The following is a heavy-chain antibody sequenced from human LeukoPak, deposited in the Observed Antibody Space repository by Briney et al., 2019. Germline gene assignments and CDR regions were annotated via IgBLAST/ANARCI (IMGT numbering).Heavy chain of an antibody. CDR1: GFTFSSYS. J-gene: IGHJ4*02. CDR2: ISSNGDNT. V-gene: IGHV3-64*01. Sequence: GGSLRPSCAASGFTFSSYSMHWVRQAPGKGLEYVSAISSNGDNTYYASSVRGRFTISGDNSRNTLHLQMGSVTPEDMGVYYCASRTSIGYYEVWGQGTLVTVSS. CDR3: ASRTSIGYYEV. D-gene: IGHD1-26*01.